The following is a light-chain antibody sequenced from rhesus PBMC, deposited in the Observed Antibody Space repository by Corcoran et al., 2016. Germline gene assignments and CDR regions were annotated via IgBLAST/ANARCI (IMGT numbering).Light chain of an antibody. CDR1: QGITND. CDR3: QHYYSTPPT. CDR2: EAS. Sequence: DIQMTQSPSSLSASVGDRVTITCRASQGITNDVAWYQQKPGETPKILIYEASSLQSGIPSRFSGSGSGTDFTLTISSLQSEDFATYYCQHYYSTPPTFGQGTKVEIK. J-gene: IGKJ1*01. V-gene: IGKV1-25*01.